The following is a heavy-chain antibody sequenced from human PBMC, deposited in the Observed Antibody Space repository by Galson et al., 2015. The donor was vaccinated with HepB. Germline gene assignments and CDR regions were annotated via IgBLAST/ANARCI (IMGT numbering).Heavy chain of an antibody. D-gene: IGHD6-19*01. J-gene: IGHJ4*02. CDR2: ISSNGGST. Sequence: SLRLSCAASGFTFSSYAMHWVRQAPGKGLEYVSAISSNGGSTYYADSVKGRFTISRDNSKNTLYLQMSSLRAEDTAVYYCVKAGNTITYGIAVAGTFPLDYWGQGTLVTVSS. CDR3: VKAGNTITYGIAVAGTFPLDY. CDR1: GFTFSSYA. V-gene: IGHV3-64D*06.